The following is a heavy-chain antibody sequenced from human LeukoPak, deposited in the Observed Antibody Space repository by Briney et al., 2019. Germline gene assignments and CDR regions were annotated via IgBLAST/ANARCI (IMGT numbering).Heavy chain of an antibody. CDR1: GDSVSSNSAV. CDR2: TYYRSEWFN. Sequence: SQTLSLTCVISGDSVSSNSAVWNWIRQSPSRGLEWLGRTYYRSEWFNDYALSVKSRITINADTSKNQFSLQLNSVTPEDTAVYYCARRVRAHRTYFFDYWGQGSLVTVSS. D-gene: IGHD3-10*01. J-gene: IGHJ4*02. CDR3: ARRVRAHRTYFFDY. V-gene: IGHV6-1*01.